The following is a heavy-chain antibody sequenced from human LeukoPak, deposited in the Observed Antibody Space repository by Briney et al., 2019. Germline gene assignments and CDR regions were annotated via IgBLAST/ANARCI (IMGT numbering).Heavy chain of an antibody. Sequence: ASVKVSCKASGYTFTSYDINWVRQATGQGLEWMGWMNPNSGNTGYAQKFQGRVTMTRNTSISTAYMELSSLRSEDTAVYHCARERAIAARPWGLGYWGQGTLVTVSS. D-gene: IGHD6-6*01. CDR1: GYTFTSYD. V-gene: IGHV1-8*01. J-gene: IGHJ4*02. CDR2: MNPNSGNT. CDR3: ARERAIAARPWGLGY.